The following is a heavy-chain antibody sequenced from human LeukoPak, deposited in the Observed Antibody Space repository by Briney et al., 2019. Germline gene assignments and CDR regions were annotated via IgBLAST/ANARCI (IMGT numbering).Heavy chain of an antibody. Sequence: ASVKVSCKASGGTFSSYAISWVRQAPGQGLEWMGGIIPIFGTANYAQKFQGRVTITADKSTSTAYMELSSLRAEDTAVYYCARERVYCSSTSCYRGWFDPWGQGTLVTVSS. J-gene: IGHJ5*02. CDR1: GGTFSSYA. D-gene: IGHD2-2*02. CDR2: IIPIFGTA. CDR3: ARERVYCSSTSCYRGWFDP. V-gene: IGHV1-69*06.